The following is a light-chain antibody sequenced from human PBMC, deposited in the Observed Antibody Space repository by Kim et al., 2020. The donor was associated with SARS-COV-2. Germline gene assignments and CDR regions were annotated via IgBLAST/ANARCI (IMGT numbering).Light chain of an antibody. Sequence: SPGEKTTLSCGASKSVSTGYLAWYQQKPGLAPRLLMYETSSRGTGIPDRFSGSGSGTDFTLTISRLEPEDFAVYYCQQYETSPWTFGLGTKVDIK. V-gene: IGKV3D-20*01. CDR1: KSVSTGY. CDR3: QQYETSPWT. CDR2: ETS. J-gene: IGKJ1*01.